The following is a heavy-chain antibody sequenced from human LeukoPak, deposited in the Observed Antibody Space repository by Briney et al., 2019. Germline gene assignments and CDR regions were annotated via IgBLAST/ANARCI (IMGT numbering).Heavy chain of an antibody. Sequence: GGSLRLSCAASGFTFSSYAMHWVRQAPGKGLEWVAVISYDGSNKYYADSVKGRFTISRDNSKNTLYLQMNSLRAEDTAVYYCAKVSLSYYYGSGNYYYYYGMDVWGQGTTVAVSS. CDR2: ISYDGSNK. V-gene: IGHV3-30-3*01. D-gene: IGHD3-10*01. CDR3: AKVSLSYYYGSGNYYYYYGMDV. J-gene: IGHJ6*02. CDR1: GFTFSSYA.